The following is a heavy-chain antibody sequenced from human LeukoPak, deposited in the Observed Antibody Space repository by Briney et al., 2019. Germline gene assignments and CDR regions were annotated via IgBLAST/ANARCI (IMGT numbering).Heavy chain of an antibody. V-gene: IGHV3-7*03. Sequence: GGSLRLSCATSGLTFSDYWMNWVRQAPGKGLEWVANIKEDGSEEYLVDSVKGRFTISRDNANNSLYLQMNSLRAEDTAVYYCARGRTVHDYWGQGTLVTVSS. CDR3: ARGRTVHDY. CDR1: GLTFSDYW. CDR2: IKEDGSEE. J-gene: IGHJ4*02. D-gene: IGHD4-17*01.